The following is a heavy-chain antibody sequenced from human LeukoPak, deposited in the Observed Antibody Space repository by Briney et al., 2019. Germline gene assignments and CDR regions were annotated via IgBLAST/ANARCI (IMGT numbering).Heavy chain of an antibody. V-gene: IGHV4-59*01. CDR1: GGSISSYY. D-gene: IGHD6-19*01. Sequence: MSSETLSLTCTVSGGSISSYYWSWIRQPPGKGLEWIGYIYYSGSTNYNPSLRSRVTISVDTSKNQFSLKLSSVTAADTAVYYCARDRGSGWYPHFDYWGQGTLVTVSS. J-gene: IGHJ4*02. CDR3: ARDRGSGWYPHFDY. CDR2: IYYSGST.